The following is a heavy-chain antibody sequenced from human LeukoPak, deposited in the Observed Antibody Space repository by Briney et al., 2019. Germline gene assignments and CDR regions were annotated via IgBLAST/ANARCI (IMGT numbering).Heavy chain of an antibody. J-gene: IGHJ3*02. D-gene: IGHD6-13*01. V-gene: IGHV4-39*07. CDR2: SYYSGST. CDR1: GGSINSISYY. CDR3: ARDAQHLPLASDI. Sequence: SETLSLTCTVSGGSINSISYYWGWIRQPPGTGLEWIVSSYYSGSTYYHPSLKSRVTISVDTSKNQFSLKLSSVTAADTAVYYCARDAQHLPLASDIWGQGTMVTVSS.